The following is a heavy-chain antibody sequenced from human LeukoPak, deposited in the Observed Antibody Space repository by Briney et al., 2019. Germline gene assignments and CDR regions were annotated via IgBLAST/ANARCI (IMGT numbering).Heavy chain of an antibody. V-gene: IGHV4-61*08. Sequence: SQTLSLTCTVSGGSISSGGYYWSWIRQPPGKGLEWIGYIYYSGSTNYNPSLKSRVTISVDTSKNQFSLKLSSVTAADTAVYYCATLAVDYFDYWGQGTLVTVSS. CDR1: GGSISSGGYY. J-gene: IGHJ4*02. CDR3: ATLAVDYFDY. CDR2: IYYSGST.